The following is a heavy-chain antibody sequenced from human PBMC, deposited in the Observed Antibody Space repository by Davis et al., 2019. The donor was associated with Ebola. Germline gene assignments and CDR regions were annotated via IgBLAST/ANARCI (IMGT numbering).Heavy chain of an antibody. CDR3: AQAYSSSWYGAFDY. CDR2: ISWNSGSI. CDR1: GFTFDDYA. J-gene: IGHJ4*02. Sequence: PGGSLRLSCAASGFTFDDYAVHWVRQAPGKGLEWVSGISWNSGSIGYADSVKGRFTISRDNAKNSLYLQMNSLRAEDTALYYCAQAYSSSWYGAFDYWGQGTLVTVSS. V-gene: IGHV3-9*01. D-gene: IGHD6-13*01.